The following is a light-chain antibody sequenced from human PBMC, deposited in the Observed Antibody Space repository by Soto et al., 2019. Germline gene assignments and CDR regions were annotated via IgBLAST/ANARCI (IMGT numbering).Light chain of an antibody. CDR3: ETWDSNTRV. V-gene: IGLV4-60*02. CDR1: SGHSSYI. CDR2: LEGSGNY. Sequence: QAVVTQSSSASASLGSSVKLTCTLSSGHSSYIIAWHQQQPGKAPRYLMKLEGSGNYNRGSGVPDRFSGSSSGADRYLTISNLQFEDEADYYCETWDSNTRVFGTGTKLTVL. J-gene: IGLJ1*01.